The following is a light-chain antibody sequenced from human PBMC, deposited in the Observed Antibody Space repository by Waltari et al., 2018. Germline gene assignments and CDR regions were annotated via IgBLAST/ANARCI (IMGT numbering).Light chain of an antibody. CDR1: SSDVGVHNY. CDR3: SSYTTSNTWV. J-gene: IGLJ3*02. V-gene: IGLV2-14*03. CDR2: AVN. Sequence: QSALTQPASVSGSPGQSITISCTGTSSDVGVHNYVSWYQQHPGKAPKPMIYAVNKRPSGVSDRFSGSRSGNTASLTISGLQAEDEADYYCSSYTTSNTWVFGGGTKLTVL.